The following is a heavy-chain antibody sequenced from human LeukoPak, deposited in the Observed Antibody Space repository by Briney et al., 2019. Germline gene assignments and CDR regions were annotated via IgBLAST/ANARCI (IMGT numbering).Heavy chain of an antibody. J-gene: IGHJ5*02. CDR3: ARHTSKTYSSSSDWFDP. CDR1: GGSITNSY. V-gene: IGHV4-59*08. CDR2: INYSGST. D-gene: IGHD6-6*01. Sequence: SETLSLTCTVSGGSITNSYWNWIRQSPGKGLEWIGYINYSGSTNYNPSLKSRVTISVDTSKNQFSLNLNSVTAADTAVYYCARHTSKTYSSSSDWFDPWGQGTLVTVSS.